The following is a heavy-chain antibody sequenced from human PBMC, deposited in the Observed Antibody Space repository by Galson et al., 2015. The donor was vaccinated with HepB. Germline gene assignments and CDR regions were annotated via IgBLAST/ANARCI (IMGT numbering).Heavy chain of an antibody. Sequence: SLRLSCAASGFTFSSYEMNWVRQAPGKGLGWVSYVSSSGSTIYYADSVKGRFTISRDDSKSIAYLQMNSLKTEDTAVYYCTRQGSIYDFWSGYYLGYYYYMDVWGKGTTVTVSS. D-gene: IGHD3-3*01. CDR3: TRQGSIYDFWSGYYLGYYYYMDV. V-gene: IGHV3-48*03. CDR1: GFTFSSYE. CDR2: VSSSGSTI. J-gene: IGHJ6*03.